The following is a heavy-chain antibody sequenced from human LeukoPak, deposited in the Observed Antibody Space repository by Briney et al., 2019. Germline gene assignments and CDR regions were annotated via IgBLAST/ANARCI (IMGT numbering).Heavy chain of an antibody. Sequence: GSSVKVSCKASGGTFSSYAIIWVRQAPGQGLEWMGGIIPIFGTANYAQKFQGRVTITADESTSTACMELSSLRSEDTAVYYCARAIFGADDYGDYPLDYWGRGTLVTVSS. CDR3: ARAIFGADDYGDYPLDY. D-gene: IGHD4-17*01. V-gene: IGHV1-69*01. CDR2: IIPIFGTA. J-gene: IGHJ4*02. CDR1: GGTFSSYA.